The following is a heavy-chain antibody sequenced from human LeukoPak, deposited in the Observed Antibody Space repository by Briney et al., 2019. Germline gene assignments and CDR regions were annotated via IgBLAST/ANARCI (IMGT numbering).Heavy chain of an antibody. J-gene: IGHJ6*03. CDR3: ARAGRGYSYGHDMDV. Sequence: PGGSLRLSCAASGFTFSSYSVNWVRQAPGKGLEWVSSISSSSSYIYYADSVKGRFTISRDNAKNSLYLQMNSLRAEDTAVYYCARAGRGYSYGHDMDVWGKGTTVTVSS. D-gene: IGHD5-18*01. CDR1: GFTFSSYS. CDR2: ISSSSSYI. V-gene: IGHV3-21*01.